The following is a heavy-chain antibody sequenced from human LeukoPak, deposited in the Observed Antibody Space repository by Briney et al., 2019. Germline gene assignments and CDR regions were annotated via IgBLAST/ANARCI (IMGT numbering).Heavy chain of an antibody. Sequence: SETLSLTCTVSGGSISSYYWSWIRQPPGKGLEWIGYIYYSGSTNYNPSLKSRVTISVDTSKNQFSLKLSSVTAAGTAVYYCARVSLFFSYMDVWGKGTTVTVSS. D-gene: IGHD3-3*01. CDR1: GGSISSYY. CDR2: IYYSGST. J-gene: IGHJ6*03. CDR3: ARVSLFFSYMDV. V-gene: IGHV4-59*01.